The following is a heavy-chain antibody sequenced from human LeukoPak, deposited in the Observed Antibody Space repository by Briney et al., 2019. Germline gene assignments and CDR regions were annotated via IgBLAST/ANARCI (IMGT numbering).Heavy chain of an antibody. Sequence: GGCLRLSCAASGFTFSSYSMSCGRQAPGEGLEWVSSISSSSSYIYYADSVKGRFTISRDNAKNSLYLHMNSLRAEDTAVYYCARETTAYSMIASDIWGEGTMVTVSS. J-gene: IGHJ3*02. V-gene: IGHV3-21*01. CDR1: GFTFSSYS. CDR3: ARETTAYSMIASDI. D-gene: IGHD3-22*01. CDR2: ISSSSSYI.